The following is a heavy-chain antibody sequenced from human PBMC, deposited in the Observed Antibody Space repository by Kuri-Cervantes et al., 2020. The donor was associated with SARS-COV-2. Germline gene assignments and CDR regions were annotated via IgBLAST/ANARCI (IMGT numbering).Heavy chain of an antibody. Sequence: LSLTCAASGFTFSSYAMHWVRQAPGKGLEWVAVISYDGSNKYYADSVKGRFTISRDNSKNTLYLQMNSLRAEDTAVYYCARAYTSGVLLWSLLGYWGQGTLVTVSS. D-gene: IGHD3-10*01. CDR3: ARAYTSGVLLWSLLGY. J-gene: IGHJ4*02. V-gene: IGHV3-30-3*01. CDR1: GFTFSSYA. CDR2: ISYDGSNK.